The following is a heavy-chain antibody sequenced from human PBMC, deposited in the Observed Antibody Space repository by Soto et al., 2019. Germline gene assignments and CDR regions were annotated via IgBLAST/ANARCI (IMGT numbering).Heavy chain of an antibody. CDR2: INHSGST. CDR1: GGSFNNYL. D-gene: IGHD1-26*01. CDR3: TRGADEAWEPAFY. Sequence: QVQLQQWGAGLLKPSETLSLTCDVYGGSFNNYLWSWIRQTPGKGLEWIGEINHSGSTNYNPSLKSRVTISLETSKNQFSLRLNSVTAADTALYYCTRGADEAWEPAFYWGQGTLVTVSA. J-gene: IGHJ4*02. V-gene: IGHV4-34*01.